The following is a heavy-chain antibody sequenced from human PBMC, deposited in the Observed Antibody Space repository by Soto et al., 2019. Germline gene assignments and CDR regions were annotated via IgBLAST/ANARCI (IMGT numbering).Heavy chain of an antibody. Sequence: EVQLVESGGDLVQPGGSLRLCCAASGFTFSGHWMHWVRQVPGKGLEWVSRIKTDGGSSAYTDSVKGRFTISRDNAKNTLYLQKSSLRTENTAVYYCAIEAEYCSRTSCYRHALDTWGQGTTVTVSS. CDR3: AIEAEYCSRTSCYRHALDT. V-gene: IGHV3-74*03. J-gene: IGHJ3*02. CDR1: GFTFSGHW. CDR2: IKTDGGSS. D-gene: IGHD2-2*01.